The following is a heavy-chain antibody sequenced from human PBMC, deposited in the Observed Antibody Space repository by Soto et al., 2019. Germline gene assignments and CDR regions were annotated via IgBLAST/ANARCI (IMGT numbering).Heavy chain of an antibody. D-gene: IGHD2-2*01. J-gene: IGHJ6*02. CDR1: GFTLSIYS. V-gene: IGHV3-21*04. Sequence: GGSLRLSCAASGFTLSIYSMSWVRQAPGKGLEWVSSIDFRRGSTYYADSVKGRFTISRDNTKNSVFLQLNSLRAEDTAVYYCARVADIVVVPAADYYYYGMDVWGQGTTVTVSS. CDR3: ARVADIVVVPAADYYYYGMDV. CDR2: IDFRRGST.